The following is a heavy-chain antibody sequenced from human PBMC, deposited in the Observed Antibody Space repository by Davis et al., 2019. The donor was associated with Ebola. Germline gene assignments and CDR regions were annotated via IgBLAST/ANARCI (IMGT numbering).Heavy chain of an antibody. CDR3: ARAEGYQLLSWAVMDV. D-gene: IGHD2-2*01. V-gene: IGHV3-7*03. Sequence: GESLKISCAASGFTFSSYWMSWVRQAPGKGLEWVANIKQDGSEKCYVDSVKGRFTISRDNAKNSLYLQMNSLRAEDTAVYYCARAEGYQLLSWAVMDVWGKGTTVTVSS. CDR1: GFTFSSYW. CDR2: IKQDGSEK. J-gene: IGHJ6*04.